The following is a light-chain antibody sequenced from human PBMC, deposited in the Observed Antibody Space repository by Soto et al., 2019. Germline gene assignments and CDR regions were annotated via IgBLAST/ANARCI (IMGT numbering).Light chain of an antibody. Sequence: DIQMTQSPSSLSASVGDRVTITCRASQDINSWLAWYQQKPGEAPKLLIYVASSLQSGVPSRFSGSGSGTYFTLTISSLQPEDVATYHCQQAKSFPFTFGPGTKVEIK. V-gene: IGKV1D-12*01. CDR3: QQAKSFPFT. CDR2: VAS. J-gene: IGKJ3*01. CDR1: QDINSW.